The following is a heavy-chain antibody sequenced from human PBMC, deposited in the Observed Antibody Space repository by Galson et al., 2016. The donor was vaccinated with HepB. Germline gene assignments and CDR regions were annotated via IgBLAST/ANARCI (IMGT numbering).Heavy chain of an antibody. D-gene: IGHD6-19*01. CDR2: INQSGST. J-gene: IGHJ6*02. CDR3: ASEGIAVAGTYYYGMDV. CDR1: GGSFSGYH. V-gene: IGHV4-34*01. Sequence: TLSLTCAVYGGSFSGYHWSWIRQPPGEGLEWIGEINQSGSTNYNPSLKSRVTISVDTSKSQFSLKLSSVTAADTAVYYCASEGIAVAGTYYYGMDVWGQGTTVTVSS.